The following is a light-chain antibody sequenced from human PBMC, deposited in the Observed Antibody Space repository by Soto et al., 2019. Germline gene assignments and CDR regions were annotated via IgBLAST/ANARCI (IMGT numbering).Light chain of an antibody. CDR2: DAS. J-gene: IGKJ5*01. Sequence: AILLTQSPSSLSASVGDRVIITCRASQGIHTDLAWYQQKPGNAPMLLIYDASTVEAGVPSRFSGSGSGTDFTLTISSRQPEDFATYYCQQFSNSPQVFGQGTRLEIK. CDR3: QQFSNSPQV. CDR1: QGIHTD. V-gene: IGKV1D-13*01.